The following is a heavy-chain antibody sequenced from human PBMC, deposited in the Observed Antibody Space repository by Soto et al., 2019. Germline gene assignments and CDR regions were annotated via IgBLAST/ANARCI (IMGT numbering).Heavy chain of an antibody. CDR1: GGSISSSSYY. CDR3: ARYGGSSTYFFDY. V-gene: IGHV4-39*07. CDR2: IYDNGST. Sequence: SATLSLTCTVSGGSISSSSYYWGWIRQPPGKGLEWIGSIYDNGSTYYNTSLESRVTISLDKSNNQFSLKLTSVTAADTAVYFCARYGGSSTYFFDYWGPGTLVTVSS. D-gene: IGHD2-15*01. J-gene: IGHJ4*02.